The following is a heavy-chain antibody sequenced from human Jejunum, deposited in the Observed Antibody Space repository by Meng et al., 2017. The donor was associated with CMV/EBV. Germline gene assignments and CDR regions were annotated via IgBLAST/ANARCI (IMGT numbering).Heavy chain of an antibody. D-gene: IGHD6-13*01. CDR3: ATSTWYYFDH. V-gene: IGHV3-48*03. J-gene: IGHJ4*02. Sequence: CAASGFNFGAYEMNGVRQAPGKGLEWVSHISRSGTTIYYADSVKGRFTISRDNAKNSLYLQMNSLRAEDTALYYCATSTWYYFDHWGQETLVTVSS. CDR2: ISRSGTTI. CDR1: GFNFGAYE.